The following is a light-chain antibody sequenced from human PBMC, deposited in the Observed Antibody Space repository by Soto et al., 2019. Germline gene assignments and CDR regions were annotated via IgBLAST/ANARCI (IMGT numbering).Light chain of an antibody. J-gene: IGKJ4*01. CDR3: QQYDSSPLT. CDR1: QSVRHRY. Sequence: EIVLTQSPATLSLSPGKRATLSCGDSQSVRHRYLAWYQQKPGLAPRLLIYDASSMATAIPDRFSGSGSWTDFTLTISRLLPKYVAVDYCQQYDSSPLTFGGGTKVEIK. V-gene: IGKV3D-20*01. CDR2: DAS.